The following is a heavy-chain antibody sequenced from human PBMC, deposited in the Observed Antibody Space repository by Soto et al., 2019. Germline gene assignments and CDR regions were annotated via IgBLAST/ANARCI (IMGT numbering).Heavy chain of an antibody. CDR3: AKSWSWSHGAFDM. CDR2: ISYDGSNQ. CDR1: GFIFSTYG. V-gene: IGHV3-30*18. D-gene: IGHD2-8*02. J-gene: IGHJ3*02. Sequence: QVQLVESGGGVVQPGRSLRLSCAASGFIFSTYGMHWVRQAPGKGLEWVAVISYDGSNQYYEDSVKGRFTISRDNSKNTLYLQMNSLRVEDTAVYYCAKSWSWSHGAFDMWGQGTMVTVSA.